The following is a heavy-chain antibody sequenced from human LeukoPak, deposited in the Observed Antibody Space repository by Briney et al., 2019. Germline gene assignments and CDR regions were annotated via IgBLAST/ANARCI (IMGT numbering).Heavy chain of an antibody. CDR3: ARVLSTSGSGWYSGGYYYYYMDV. Sequence: SETLSLTCAVYGGSFIGFHWNWIRQPPGKGLEWIGDINHSGSTNYNPSLKSRVTISVDTSKNQFSLKLSSVTAADTAVYYCARVLSTSGSGWYSGGYYYYYMDVWGKGTTVTVSS. D-gene: IGHD6-19*01. CDR1: GGSFIGFH. V-gene: IGHV4-34*01. CDR2: INHSGST. J-gene: IGHJ6*03.